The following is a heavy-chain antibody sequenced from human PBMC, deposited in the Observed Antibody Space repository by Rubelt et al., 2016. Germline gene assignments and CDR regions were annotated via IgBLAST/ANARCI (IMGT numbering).Heavy chain of an antibody. V-gene: IGHV1-24*01. CDR1: GYTLTELS. J-gene: IGHJ4*02. Sequence: QVQLVQSGAEVKKPGASVKVSCKVSGYTLTELSMHWVRQAPGKGLEWMGGFDPEDGETINAQKFQGGVTRTGDTSTETAYMELSSLGSEDTAVYYCATWTGWYIAYWGQGTLVTVSS. CDR3: ATWTGWYIAY. D-gene: IGHD6-19*01. CDR2: FDPEDGET.